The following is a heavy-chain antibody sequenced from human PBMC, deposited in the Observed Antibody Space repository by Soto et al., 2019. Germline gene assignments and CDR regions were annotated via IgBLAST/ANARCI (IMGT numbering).Heavy chain of an antibody. Sequence: GSLRLSCAASGFTFRNYVMSWVRQAPGKGPEWVSVISGSGGGTYYADFVKGRFTISRDNSRNSLYLQMNSLRAEDTAVYYCALGSETVALMNWLDPWGQGTLVTVSS. CDR3: ALGSETVALMNWLDP. CDR2: ISGSGGGT. CDR1: GFTFRNYV. D-gene: IGHD6-19*01. V-gene: IGHV3-23*01. J-gene: IGHJ5*02.